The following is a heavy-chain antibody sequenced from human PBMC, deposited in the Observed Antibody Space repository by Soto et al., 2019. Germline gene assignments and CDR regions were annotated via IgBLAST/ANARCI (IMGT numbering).Heavy chain of an antibody. J-gene: IGHJ6*02. V-gene: IGHV5-10-1*01. D-gene: IGHD3-22*01. Sequence: GASLKISCKGSGYSFTSYWISWVRQMPRKGLAWMGRIDPSDSYTNYSPSFQGHVTISADKSISTAYLQWSSLKASDTAMHDCSRQRRDSSENYYGMYVWGQWTTCTVAS. CDR1: GYSFTSYW. CDR2: IDPSDSYT. CDR3: SRQRRDSSENYYGMYV.